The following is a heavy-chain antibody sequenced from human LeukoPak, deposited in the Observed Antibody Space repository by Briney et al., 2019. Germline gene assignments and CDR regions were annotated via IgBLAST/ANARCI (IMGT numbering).Heavy chain of an antibody. CDR3: ARQGSGRAFDI. V-gene: IGHV4-59*08. Sequence: SDTLSLTCTVFGGSISSYYWNWIRQSPGKGVEWIAYMFYNVSTNYSPSLKSRVTISVDTSKNQFSLKQISVTAADPAVYFCARQGSGRAFDIWGQGTMVTVSS. CDR2: MFYNVST. J-gene: IGHJ3*02. CDR1: GGSISSYY.